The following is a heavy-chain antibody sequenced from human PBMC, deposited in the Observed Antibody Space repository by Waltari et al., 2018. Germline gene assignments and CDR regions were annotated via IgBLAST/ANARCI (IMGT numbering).Heavy chain of an antibody. CDR3: ARGREAHHYYYYGMDV. CDR1: GFTFSSYW. Sequence: EVQLVESGGGLVQPGGSLRLSCAASGFTFSSYWMHWVRHAPGKGLVWVSRINSDGSSTSYADSVKGRFTIARDNAKNTLYLQMNSLRAEDTAVYYCARGREAHHYYYYGMDVWGQGTTVTVSS. J-gene: IGHJ6*02. CDR2: INSDGSST. D-gene: IGHD1-26*01. V-gene: IGHV3-74*01.